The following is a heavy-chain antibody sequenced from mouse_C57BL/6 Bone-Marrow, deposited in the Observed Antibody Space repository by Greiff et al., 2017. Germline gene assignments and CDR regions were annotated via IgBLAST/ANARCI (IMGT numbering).Heavy chain of an antibody. J-gene: IGHJ1*03. CDR2: IYPGSGST. CDR1: GYTFTSYW. CDR3: VYSNCGYFDV. V-gene: IGHV1-55*01. D-gene: IGHD2-5*01. Sequence: QVQLQQPGAELVMPGASVKLSCKASGYTFTSYWMHWVKQSPGQGLEWIGDIYPGSGSTNYNEKFKSKATLTVDPSSSTAYMQLSSLTSEDSAVYYCVYSNCGYFDVWGRGTGVKVSS.